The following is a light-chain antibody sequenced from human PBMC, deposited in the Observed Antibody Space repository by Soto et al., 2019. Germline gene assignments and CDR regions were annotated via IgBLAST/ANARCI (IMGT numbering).Light chain of an antibody. CDR1: QTVTNNY. V-gene: IGKV3-20*01. CDR2: DTS. CDR3: QQYGGAPRT. Sequence: EIVLTQSPGTLSLSPGERATLSYRASQTVTNNYLAWYQQKPGQAPRLLIYDTSSRATGIPDTFSGSGSGTDFTLTISRLEPEDSAMYYCQQYGGAPRTFGQGTKVEIK. J-gene: IGKJ1*01.